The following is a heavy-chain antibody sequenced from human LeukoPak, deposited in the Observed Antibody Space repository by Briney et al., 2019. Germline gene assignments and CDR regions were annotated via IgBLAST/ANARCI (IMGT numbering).Heavy chain of an antibody. D-gene: IGHD2-15*01. Sequence: PGGSLRLSCAASGFTFSNYGMHWVRQAPGKGLEWVAVIWSDGSSEYYADSVKGRFTISRDNSRNVLSLQMSSLRAEDTAVYYCAREGGYCRGVTCSPYAFDIWGQGTMVTVSS. J-gene: IGHJ3*02. CDR2: IWSDGSSE. V-gene: IGHV3-33*01. CDR1: GFTFSNYG. CDR3: AREGGYCRGVTCSPYAFDI.